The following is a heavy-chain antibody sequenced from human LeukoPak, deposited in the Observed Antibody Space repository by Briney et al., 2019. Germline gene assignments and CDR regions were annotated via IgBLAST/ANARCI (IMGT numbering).Heavy chain of an antibody. Sequence: GGSLRLSCAASGFTFSSYGMHRVRQAPGKGLEWVAFIRYDGSNKYYADSVKGRFTISRDNSKNTLYLQMNSLRAEDTAVYYCAKDLGGYSGELYAFDIWGQGTMVTVSS. CDR2: IRYDGSNK. V-gene: IGHV3-30*02. CDR3: AKDLGGYSGELYAFDI. CDR1: GFTFSSYG. D-gene: IGHD1-26*01. J-gene: IGHJ3*02.